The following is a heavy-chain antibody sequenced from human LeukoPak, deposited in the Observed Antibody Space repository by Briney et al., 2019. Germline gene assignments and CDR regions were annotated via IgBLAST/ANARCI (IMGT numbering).Heavy chain of an antibody. J-gene: IGHJ5*02. CDR3: ARVGGYCSGGGCYNWFDP. Sequence: ASVKVSCKASGYTFTSYYIHWVRQAPGQGLEWVGIINPSGGSTNSAQKFQGRVTMTRDTSTSTVYMEVSSLRSEDTAVYYCARVGGYCSGGGCYNWFDPWGQGTLVTVSS. D-gene: IGHD2-15*01. CDR1: GYTFTSYY. V-gene: IGHV1-46*01. CDR2: INPSGGST.